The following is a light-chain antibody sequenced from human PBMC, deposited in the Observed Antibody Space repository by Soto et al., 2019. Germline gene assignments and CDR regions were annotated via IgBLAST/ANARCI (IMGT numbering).Light chain of an antibody. CDR1: SSDVGDYNF. J-gene: IGLJ3*02. Sequence: QSALTQPASVSGSPGQSVTISCTATSSDVGDYNFVSWYQQHPGKAPKLLIYEVRNRPSGVSNRFSASKSGNTASLTISGLQAEDEADYYCSSYTTRNTVVFGGGTKLTVL. V-gene: IGLV2-14*01. CDR3: SSYTTRNTVV. CDR2: EVR.